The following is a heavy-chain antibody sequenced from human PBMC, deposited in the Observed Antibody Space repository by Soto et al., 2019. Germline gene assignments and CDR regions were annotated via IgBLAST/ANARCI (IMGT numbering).Heavy chain of an antibody. D-gene: IGHD2-15*01. J-gene: IGHJ5*02. CDR2: ISAYNGNT. V-gene: IGHV1-18*04. Sequence: ASVTVSCKASGYAFTSYGISWMRQAPGQGLEWMGWISAYNGNTNYAQKLRGRVTMTPDTSTSTAYMELMSLRSDDTAVYYCASCSGGSGLNWFDPWGQGTLVTVSS. CDR1: GYAFTSYG. CDR3: ASCSGGSGLNWFDP.